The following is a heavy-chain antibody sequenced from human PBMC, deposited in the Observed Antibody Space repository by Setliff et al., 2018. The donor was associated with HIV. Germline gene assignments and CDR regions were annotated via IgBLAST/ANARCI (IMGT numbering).Heavy chain of an antibody. V-gene: IGHV1-2*02. D-gene: IGHD3-3*01. CDR3: ARGIPRGTVFGGVGYFDY. Sequence: ASVKVSCKASGYSFTDHYMHWVRQAPGQGLEWMGWINPRSGGTNYAQKLQGTVNMTRDTSINTAYMELSSLRSDDSAIYYCARGIPRGTVFGGVGYFDYWGQGTPVTVSS. CDR2: INPRSGGT. CDR1: GYSFTDHY. J-gene: IGHJ4*02.